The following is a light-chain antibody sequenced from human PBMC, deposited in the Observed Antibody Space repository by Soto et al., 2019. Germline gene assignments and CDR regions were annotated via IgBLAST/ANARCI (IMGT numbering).Light chain of an antibody. CDR3: QQYGSARWT. J-gene: IGKJ1*01. V-gene: IGKV3-20*01. Sequence: EIVLTQSPGTLSLSPGERATLSCRASQSVGSAYLDWYQHKPGQAPRLLIYGASSRATGIPDRISGSGSGTDFTLTISRLEPEDFAVYYCQQYGSARWTFGQGTKVEAK. CDR1: QSVGSAY. CDR2: GAS.